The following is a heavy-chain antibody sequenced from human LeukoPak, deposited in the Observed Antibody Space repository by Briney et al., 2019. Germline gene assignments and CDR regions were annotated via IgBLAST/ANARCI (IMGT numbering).Heavy chain of an antibody. D-gene: IGHD2-15*01. CDR2: IYYSGST. CDR3: ARCGGGSCYFDY. CDR1: GGSISSSSYY. Sequence: SETLSLTCTVSGGSISSSSYYWGWIRQPPGKGLEWIESIYYSGSTYYNPSLKSRVTISVDTSKNQFSLKLSSVTAADTAVYYCARCGGGSCYFDYWGQGTLVTVSS. J-gene: IGHJ4*02. V-gene: IGHV4-39*07.